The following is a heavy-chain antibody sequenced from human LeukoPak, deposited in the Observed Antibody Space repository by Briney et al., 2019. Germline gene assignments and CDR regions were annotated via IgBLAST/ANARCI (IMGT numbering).Heavy chain of an antibody. J-gene: IGHJ4*02. V-gene: IGHV3-23*01. CDR1: GFTFSSYA. Sequence: GGSLRLSCAASGFTFSSYAMSWVRQAPGKGLEWVSAISGSGVSTYYADSVKGRFTISRDNSKNTLYLQMNSLRAEDAAVYYCARSGSGSSWYYFDYWGQGTLVTVSS. CDR3: ARSGSGSSWYYFDY. CDR2: ISGSGVST. D-gene: IGHD1-26*01.